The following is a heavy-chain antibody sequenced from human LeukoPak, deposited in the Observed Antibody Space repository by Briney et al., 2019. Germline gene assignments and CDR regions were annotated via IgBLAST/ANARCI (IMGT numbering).Heavy chain of an antibody. D-gene: IGHD1-1*01. CDR2: ISGSGGST. V-gene: IGHV3-23*01. J-gene: IGHJ4*02. CDR1: GFTFSDYY. Sequence: GGSLRLSCAASGFTFSDYYMSWVRQAPGKGLEWVSAISGSGGSTYYADSVKGRFTISRDNSKNTLYLQMNSLRAEDTAVYYCAKDSRKWAARYSDYWGQGTLVTVSS. CDR3: AKDSRKWAARYSDY.